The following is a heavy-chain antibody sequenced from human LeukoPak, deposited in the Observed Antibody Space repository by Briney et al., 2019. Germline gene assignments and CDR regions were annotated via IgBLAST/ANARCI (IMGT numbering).Heavy chain of an antibody. D-gene: IGHD3-9*01. J-gene: IGHJ4*02. CDR1: GGSFSGYY. CDR2: INHSGST. Sequence: SETLSLTCAVYGGSFSGYYWSWIRQPPGKGLEWIGEINHSGSTNYNPSLTSRVTISVDTSKNQFSLKLSSVTAADTAVYYCANSYDILTGYTEWGQGTLVTVSS. CDR3: ANSYDILTGYTE. V-gene: IGHV4-34*01.